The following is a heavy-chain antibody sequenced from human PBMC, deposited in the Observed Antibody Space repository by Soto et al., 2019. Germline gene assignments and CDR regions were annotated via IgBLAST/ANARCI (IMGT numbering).Heavy chain of an antibody. CDR2: IIPIFGTA. CDR3: ARAGVLWFGELINWFDP. V-gene: IGHV1-69*01. CDR1: GGTFSSYA. Sequence: QVQLVQSGAEVKKPGSSVKVSCKASGGTFSSYAISWVRQAPGQGLEWMGGIIPIFGTANYAQKFQGRVTITADEATSTAYMELSSLRSEDTAVYYCARAGVLWFGELINWFDPWGQGTLVTVSS. J-gene: IGHJ5*02. D-gene: IGHD3-10*01.